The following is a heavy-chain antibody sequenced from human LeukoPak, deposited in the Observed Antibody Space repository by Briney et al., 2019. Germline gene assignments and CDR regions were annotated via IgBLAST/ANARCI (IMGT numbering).Heavy chain of an antibody. Sequence: GRSLRLSCAASGFTFSSYAMSWVRQAPGKGLEWVSAISGSGGSTYYADSVKGRFTISRDNSKNTLYLQMNSLRAEDTAVYYCAKDRVDIVATIPSGFDYWGQGTLVTVSS. D-gene: IGHD5-12*01. V-gene: IGHV3-23*01. J-gene: IGHJ4*02. CDR3: AKDRVDIVATIPSGFDY. CDR2: ISGSGGST. CDR1: GFTFSSYA.